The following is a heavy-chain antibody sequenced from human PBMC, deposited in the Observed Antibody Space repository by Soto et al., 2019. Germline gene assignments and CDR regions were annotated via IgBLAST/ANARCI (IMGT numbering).Heavy chain of an antibody. CDR2: IYYSGST. D-gene: IGHD3-22*01. J-gene: IGHJ5*02. CDR3: ARRHYYDSGGFLNWFDP. V-gene: IGHV4-59*08. Sequence: SETLSLTCTVSGGSISSYYWSWIRQPPGKGLEWIGYIYYSGSTNYNPSLKSRVTISVDTSKNQFSLKLSSVTAADTAVYYCARRHYYDSGGFLNWFDPWGQGTLVTVSS. CDR1: GGSISSYY.